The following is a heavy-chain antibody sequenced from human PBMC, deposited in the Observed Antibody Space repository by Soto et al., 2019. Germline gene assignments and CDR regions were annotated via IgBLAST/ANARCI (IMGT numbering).Heavy chain of an antibody. V-gene: IGHV3-23*01. CDR2: ISGSGGST. J-gene: IGHJ4*02. CDR1: GFTFSSYA. CDR3: AKVRGPRLDFDY. Sequence: GGSLRLSCAASGFTFSSYAMSWVRQAPGKGLEWVSAISGSGGSTYYADSVKGRFTISRDNSKNTLYLQMNSLRAEDTAVYHCAKVRGPRLDFDYWGQGTLVTVSS. D-gene: IGHD6-25*01.